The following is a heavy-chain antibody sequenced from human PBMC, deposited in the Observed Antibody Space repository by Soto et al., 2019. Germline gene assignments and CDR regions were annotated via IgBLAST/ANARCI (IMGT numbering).Heavy chain of an antibody. V-gene: IGHV3-23*01. J-gene: IGHJ3*02. CDR1: GFTFSSYA. D-gene: IGHD3-3*01. CDR2: ISGSGGST. Sequence: GGSLRLSCAASGFTFSSYAMSWVRQAPGKGLEWVSAISGSGGSTYYADSVKGRFTISRDNSKNTLYLQMNSLGAEDTAVYYCAKVKTYYDFWSGYPTLSAFDIWGQGTMVTVSS. CDR3: AKVKTYYDFWSGYPTLSAFDI.